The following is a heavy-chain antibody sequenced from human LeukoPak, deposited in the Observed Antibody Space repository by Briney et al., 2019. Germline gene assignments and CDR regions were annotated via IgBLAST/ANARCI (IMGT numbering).Heavy chain of an antibody. CDR2: ISYDGSNK. CDR3: AKDVVVAATRGRFDP. Sequence: GGSLRLSCAASGFTFSSYGMHWVRQAPGKGLEWVAVISYDGSNKYYADSVKGRFTISRDNPKNTLYLQMNSLRAEDTAVYYCAKDVVVAATRGRFDPWGQGTLVTVSS. J-gene: IGHJ5*02. D-gene: IGHD2-15*01. V-gene: IGHV3-30*18. CDR1: GFTFSSYG.